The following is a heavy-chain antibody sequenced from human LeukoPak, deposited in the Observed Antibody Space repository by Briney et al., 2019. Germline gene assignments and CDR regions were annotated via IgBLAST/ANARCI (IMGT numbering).Heavy chain of an antibody. CDR3: ARHSLIGTTPFDY. V-gene: IGHV1-46*01. D-gene: IGHD1-20*01. Sequence: ASVKVSCKASGYTFTTYHMHWVRQAPGQGLEWMGMINTRDGNTNYAQKFQGRVTMTRDTSTSTVYMELSSLRSEDTAVYYCARHSLIGTTPFDYWGQGTLVTVSS. J-gene: IGHJ4*02. CDR2: INTRDGNT. CDR1: GYTFTTYH.